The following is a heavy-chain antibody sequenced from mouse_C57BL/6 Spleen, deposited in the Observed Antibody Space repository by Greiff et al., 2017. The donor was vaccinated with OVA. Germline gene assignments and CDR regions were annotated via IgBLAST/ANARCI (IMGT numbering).Heavy chain of an antibody. J-gene: IGHJ2*01. CDR3: AREGSSGLYYFDD. V-gene: IGHV3-6*01. Sequence: VQLQQSGPGLVKPSQSLSLTCSVTGYSITSGYYWNWIRQFPGNKLEWMGYISYDGSHNYNPSLKNRISITRYTSKNQLFLKLNTVTTEDTATYYCAREGSSGLYYFDDWGQGTTLTVSS. CDR1: GYSITSGYY. CDR2: ISYDGSH. D-gene: IGHD3-2*02.